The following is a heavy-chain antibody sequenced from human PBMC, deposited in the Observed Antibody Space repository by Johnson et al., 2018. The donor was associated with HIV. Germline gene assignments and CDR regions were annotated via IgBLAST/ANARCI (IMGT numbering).Heavy chain of an antibody. CDR2: ISSSGSDI. D-gene: IGHD1-7*01. Sequence: QMLLVESGGGVVQPGRSLRLSCAASGFNFRDYYMNWIRQAPGKGLEWLPYISSSGSDIFYADSVKGRFTISRDNGKNSVFLQMNSLTAEDTAVFYCARAPYNWNSGLFDALDMWGQGTMVTVSS. CDR1: GFNFRDYY. CDR3: ARAPYNWNSGLFDALDM. J-gene: IGHJ3*02. V-gene: IGHV3-11*04.